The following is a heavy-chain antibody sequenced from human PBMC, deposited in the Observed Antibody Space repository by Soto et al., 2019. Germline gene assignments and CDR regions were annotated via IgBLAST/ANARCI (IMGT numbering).Heavy chain of an antibody. CDR1: GFTFDDYA. V-gene: IGHV3-9*01. Sequence: PGGSLRLSCAASGFTFDDYAMHWVRQAPGKGLEWVSGISWNSGSIGYADSVKGRFTISRDNAKNSLYLQMNSLRAEDTALYYCAKEDYSSSLYYFDDWGQGTLVTVSS. J-gene: IGHJ4*02. CDR2: ISWNSGSI. D-gene: IGHD6-13*01. CDR3: AKEDYSSSLYYFDD.